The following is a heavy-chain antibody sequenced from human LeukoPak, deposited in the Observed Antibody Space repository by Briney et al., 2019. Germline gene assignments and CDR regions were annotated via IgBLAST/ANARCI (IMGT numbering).Heavy chain of an antibody. D-gene: IGHD3-10*01. J-gene: IGHJ4*02. CDR2: ISGSGGGT. V-gene: IGHV3-23*01. CDR3: APPILWFVV. CDR1: GFTFGSYD. Sequence: GGSLRLSCVASGFTFGSYDMSWVRQAPGKGLEWVSGISGSGGGTYYTDSVKGRFTISRDNYKNMLCLQMSSLRAEDTAVYYCAPPILWFVVWGQGTLVTVSS.